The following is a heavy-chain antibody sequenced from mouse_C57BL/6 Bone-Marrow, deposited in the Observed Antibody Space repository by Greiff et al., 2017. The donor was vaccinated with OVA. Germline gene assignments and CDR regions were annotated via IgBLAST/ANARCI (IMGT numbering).Heavy chain of an antibody. CDR2: IDPSDSYT. D-gene: IGHD1-1*01. Sequence: QVQLQQSGAELVKPGASVKLSCKASGYTFTSYWMQWVKQRPGQGLEWIGEIDPSDSYTNYNQKFKGKATLTVDTSSSTAYMQLSSLTSEDSAVYYCASIFVNYYGSSPFAYWGQGTLVTVSA. CDR3: ASIFVNYYGSSPFAY. V-gene: IGHV1-50*01. J-gene: IGHJ3*01. CDR1: GYTFTSYW.